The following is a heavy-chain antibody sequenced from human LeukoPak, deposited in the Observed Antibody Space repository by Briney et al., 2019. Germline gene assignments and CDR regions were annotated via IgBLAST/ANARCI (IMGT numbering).Heavy chain of an antibody. Sequence: GGSLRLSCTASGFPFIEYSMSWVRQAQGKGLEWISYIGIDSGNTKYADSVRGRFTISADKAKNSLYLQTNSLRVEDTAVYYCARDHNYAFDNWGQGTLVSVAS. CDR2: IGIDSGNT. D-gene: IGHD1-1*01. J-gene: IGHJ4*02. CDR1: GFPFIEYS. CDR3: ARDHNYAFDN. V-gene: IGHV3-11*06.